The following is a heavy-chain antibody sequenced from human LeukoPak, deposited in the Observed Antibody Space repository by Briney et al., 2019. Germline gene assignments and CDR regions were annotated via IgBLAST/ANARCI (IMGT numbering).Heavy chain of an antibody. V-gene: IGHV3-7*01. CDR1: GFTFSSYW. CDR2: IKQDGSEK. CDR3: ARDRRGYYFDY. J-gene: IGHJ4*02. Sequence: GGSLRLPCAASGFTFSSYWMSWVRQAPGKGLEWVANIKQDGSEKYYVDSVKGRFTISRDNAKNSLYLQMNSLRAEDTAVYYCARDRRGYYFDYWGQGTLVTASS.